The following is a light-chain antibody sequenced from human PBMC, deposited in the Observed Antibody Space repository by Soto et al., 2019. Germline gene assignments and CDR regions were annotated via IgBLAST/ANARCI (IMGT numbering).Light chain of an antibody. J-gene: IGLJ3*02. V-gene: IGLV2-11*01. CDR3: CLYTASYSV. Sequence: QSALTQPRSVSGSPGQSVAISCTATSSDVGGFDFVSWYQQHPGKAPKLVIYDVSKRPSGVPDRFSGSRSGHTASLTISGLQAEDEADYYCCLYTASYSVFGGGTKLTVL. CDR1: SSDVGGFDF. CDR2: DVS.